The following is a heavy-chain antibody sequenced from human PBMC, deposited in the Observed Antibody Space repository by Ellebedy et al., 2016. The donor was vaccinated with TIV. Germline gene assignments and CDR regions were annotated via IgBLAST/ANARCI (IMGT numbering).Heavy chain of an antibody. CDR3: ARGPDTAMAKRDFDY. CDR1: GGSFSRYY. V-gene: IGHV4-34*01. D-gene: IGHD5-18*01. CDR2: INHSGST. J-gene: IGHJ4*02. Sequence: SETLSLTXDVYGGSFSRYYWSWIRQPPGKGLEWIGDINHSGSTNYNPSLKSRVTISVDTSKNQFSLKLSSVTAADTAVYYCARGPDTAMAKRDFDYWGQGTLVTVSS.